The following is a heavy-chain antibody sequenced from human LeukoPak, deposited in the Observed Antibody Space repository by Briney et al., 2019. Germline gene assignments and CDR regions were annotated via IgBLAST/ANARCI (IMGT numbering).Heavy chain of an antibody. V-gene: IGHV4-61*02. D-gene: IGHD5-18*01. CDR1: GGSISSGSYY. CDR3: AREGSGYSYGWDAFDI. J-gene: IGHJ3*02. Sequence: SETLSLTCTVSGGSISSGSYYWSWIRQPAGKGLEWIGRIYTSGSTNYNLSLKSRVTISVDTSKNQFSLKLSSVTAADTAVYYCAREGSGYSYGWDAFDIWGQGTMVTVSS. CDR2: IYTSGST.